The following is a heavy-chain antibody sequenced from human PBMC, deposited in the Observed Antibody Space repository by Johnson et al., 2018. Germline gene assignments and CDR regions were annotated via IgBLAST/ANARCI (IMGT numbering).Heavy chain of an antibody. CDR3: AKYVVVVPVSYGLDV. CDR2: MSSSGDTT. V-gene: IGHV3-23*04. J-gene: IGHJ6*02. Sequence: VQLVESGGGLVQPGGSLRLSCATSGFTFNTCAMNWVRQAPGKGLEWVSGMSSSGDTTWYSESVKGRFAISRDNSKNTLSLQMNSLRADDTAIYYCAKYVVVVPVSYGLDVWGQGTTVTVSS. D-gene: IGHD2-2*01. CDR1: GFTFNTCA.